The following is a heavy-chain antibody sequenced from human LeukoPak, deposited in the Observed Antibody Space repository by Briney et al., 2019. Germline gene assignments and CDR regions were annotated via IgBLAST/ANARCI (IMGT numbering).Heavy chain of an antibody. V-gene: IGHV3-21*04. J-gene: IGHJ4*02. CDR3: AKDRYGYSYGNPDY. D-gene: IGHD5-18*01. CDR1: GFTFSSYA. CDR2: ISSSSSYI. Sequence: GGSLRLSCAASGFTFSSYAMNWVRQAPGKGLEWVSSISSSSSYIYYADSVKGRFTISRDNAKNSLYLQMNSLRAEDTALYYCAKDRYGYSYGNPDYWGQGTLVTVSS.